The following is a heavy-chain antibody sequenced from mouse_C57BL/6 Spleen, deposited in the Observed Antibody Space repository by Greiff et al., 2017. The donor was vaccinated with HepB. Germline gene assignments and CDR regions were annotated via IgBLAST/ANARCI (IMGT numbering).Heavy chain of an antibody. D-gene: IGHD3-3*01. CDR2: IHPNSGST. V-gene: IGHV1-64*01. J-gene: IGHJ4*01. Sequence: VQLQESGAELVKPGASVKLSCKASGYTFTSYWMHWVKQRPGQGLEWIGMIHPNSGSTNYNEKFKSKATLTVDKSSSTAYMQLSSLTSEDSAVYYCASEGWTDYYAMDYWGQGTSVTVSS. CDR3: ASEGWTDYYAMDY. CDR1: GYTFTSYW.